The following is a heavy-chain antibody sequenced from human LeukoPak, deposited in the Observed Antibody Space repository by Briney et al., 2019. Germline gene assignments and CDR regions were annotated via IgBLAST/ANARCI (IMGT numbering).Heavy chain of an antibody. J-gene: IGHJ4*02. CDR3: TAGVGLPDNDY. CDR1: GFTFSNAW. Sequence: GGSLRLSCAASGFTFSNAWMTWVRQAPGKGLEWVGRIKSKTDGGTTDYAAPVKGRFTISRDDSKDTLYLQMNSLRTEDTAVYYCTAGVGLPDNDYWGQGTLVTVSS. D-gene: IGHD1-7*01. CDR2: IKSKTDGGTT. V-gene: IGHV3-15*01.